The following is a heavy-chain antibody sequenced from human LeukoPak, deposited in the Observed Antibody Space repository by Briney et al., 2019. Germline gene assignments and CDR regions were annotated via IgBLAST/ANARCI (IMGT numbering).Heavy chain of an antibody. CDR1: GGSISSSSYY. CDR3: ARWFGEEGMDV. CDR2: IYHSGST. D-gene: IGHD3-10*01. J-gene: IGHJ6*02. V-gene: IGHV4-39*07. Sequence: SETPSLTCTVSGGSISSSSYYWGWIRQPPGKGLEWIGSIYHSGSTYYNPSLKSRVTISVDTSKNQFSLKLSSVTAADTAVYYCARWFGEEGMDVWGQGTTVTVSS.